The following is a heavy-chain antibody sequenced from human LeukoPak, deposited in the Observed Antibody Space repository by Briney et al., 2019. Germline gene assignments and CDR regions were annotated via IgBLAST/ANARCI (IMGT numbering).Heavy chain of an antibody. CDR2: ISGSGGST. V-gene: IGHV3-23*01. Sequence: GGSLRLSCAASEFTFSSYAMSWVRQAPGKGLEWVSAISGSGGSTYYADSVKGRFTISRDNSKNTLYLQMNSLRAEDTAVYYCARQGEDSSWYYFDYWGQGTLVTVSS. D-gene: IGHD6-13*01. CDR1: EFTFSSYA. CDR3: ARQGEDSSWYYFDY. J-gene: IGHJ4*02.